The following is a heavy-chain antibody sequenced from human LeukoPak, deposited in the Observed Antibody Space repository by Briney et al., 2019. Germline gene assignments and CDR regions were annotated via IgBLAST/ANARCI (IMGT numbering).Heavy chain of an antibody. V-gene: IGHV1-2*02. CDR1: GYTFTGYY. CDR3: ARVGRGYSGWGSGGDPSDY. Sequence: ASVKVSCKASGYTFTGYYMHWVRQAPGQGLEWMGWINPNSGVTNYAQKFQGRVTMTRDTSISTAYMELRRLRSDDTAVYYCARVGRGYSGWGSGGDPSDYWGQGTLVTVSS. J-gene: IGHJ4*02. D-gene: IGHD5-12*01. CDR2: INPNSGVT.